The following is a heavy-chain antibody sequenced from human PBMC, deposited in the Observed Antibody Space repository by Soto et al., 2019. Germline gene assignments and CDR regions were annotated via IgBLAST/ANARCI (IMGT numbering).Heavy chain of an antibody. CDR1: GDSITSSNW. Sequence: QVQLQESGPGLVKPSATLSLTCAVSGDSITSSNWWSWVRQTPGKGLEWIGEIYQSGGTTYNPALKSRLAMSMDKSKNQFSVNLTSVTVSDTAMYYCASESQQLSSRWQRRNYYFDLWGRGNLVTVSS. CDR3: ASESQQLSSRWQRRNYYFDL. J-gene: IGHJ2*01. D-gene: IGHD1-7*01. V-gene: IGHV4-4*02. CDR2: IYQSGGT.